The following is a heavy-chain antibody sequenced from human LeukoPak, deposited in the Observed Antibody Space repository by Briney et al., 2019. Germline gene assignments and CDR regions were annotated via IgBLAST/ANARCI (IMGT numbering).Heavy chain of an antibody. Sequence: ASVKVSCTASGYTFTTYAIHWVRQAPGQRLEWMGWINAANGSTKYSQKFQGRVTITRDTSASRAYMELSSLRSEDTAVYYCAGTYYYDSSGYYPAFDYWGQGTLVTVSS. CDR2: INAANGST. D-gene: IGHD3-22*01. CDR3: AGTYYYDSSGYYPAFDY. J-gene: IGHJ4*02. V-gene: IGHV1-3*01. CDR1: GYTFTTYA.